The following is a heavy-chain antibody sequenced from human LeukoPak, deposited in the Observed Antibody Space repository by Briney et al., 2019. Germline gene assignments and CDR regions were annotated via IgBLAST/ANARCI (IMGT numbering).Heavy chain of an antibody. D-gene: IGHD2-15*01. CDR3: ARVVVAAKAFDI. J-gene: IGHJ3*02. CDR1: GYTFTGYY. V-gene: IGHV1-2*02. CDR2: INPNSGGT. Sequence: ASVKVSCKASGYTFTGYYIHWVRQAPGQGLEWMGWINPNSGGTNYAQKFQGRVTMTRDASITTAYMELSRLRSDDTAVYYCARVVVAAKAFDIWGQGTMVTVSS.